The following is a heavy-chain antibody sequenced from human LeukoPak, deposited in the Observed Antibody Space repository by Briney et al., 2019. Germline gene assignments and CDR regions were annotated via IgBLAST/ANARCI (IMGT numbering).Heavy chain of an antibody. J-gene: IGHJ6*04. V-gene: IGHV4-30-4*01. D-gene: IGHD3-10*01. CDR3: ARGGSMVRGIHYYGMDV. Sequence: KSSQTLPLTCTVSGGSISSGDYYWSWIRQPPGKGLEWIGYIYYSGSTYYNPSLKSRVTISVDTSKNQFSLKLSSVTAADTAVYYCARGGSMVRGIHYYGMDVWGKGTTVTVSS. CDR1: GGSISSGDYY. CDR2: IYYSGST.